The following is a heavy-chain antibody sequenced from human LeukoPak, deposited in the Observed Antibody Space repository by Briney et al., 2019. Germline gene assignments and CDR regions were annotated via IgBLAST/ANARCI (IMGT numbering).Heavy chain of an antibody. CDR1: GGSISSGGYS. D-gene: IGHD2-2*01. CDR2: IYHSGST. Sequence: SETLSLTCAVSGGSISSGGYSWSWIRQPPGKGLEWIGYIYHSGSTYYNPSLKSRVTVSVDRSKNQFSLKLSSVTAADTAVYYCACSTSSQGYYGMDVWGQGTTVTVSS. V-gene: IGHV4-30-2*01. J-gene: IGHJ6*02. CDR3: ACSTSSQGYYGMDV.